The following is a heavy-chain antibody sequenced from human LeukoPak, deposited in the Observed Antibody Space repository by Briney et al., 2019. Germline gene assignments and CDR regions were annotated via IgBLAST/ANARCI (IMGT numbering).Heavy chain of an antibody. J-gene: IGHJ4*02. D-gene: IGHD5-24*01. CDR3: ARDIGGHNYDY. Sequence: GGSLRLSCAASGFTFSDYFMSWIRQAPGKGLEWVSYISSSTYTNYADSVKGRFTISRDNAKNSLYLQMNSLRAEDTAVYYCARDIGGHNYDYWGQETLVTVSS. V-gene: IGHV3-11*06. CDR1: GFTFSDYF. CDR2: ISSSTYT.